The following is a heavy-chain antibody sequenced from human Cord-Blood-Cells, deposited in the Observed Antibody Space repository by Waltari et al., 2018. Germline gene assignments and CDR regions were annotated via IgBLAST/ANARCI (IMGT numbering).Heavy chain of an antibody. Sequence: QVQLVQSGAEVKKPGASVKVYCKASGYTFTSYYMHCVLQAPGHGLEWMGIINPSGGSTSYAQKFQGRVTMTRDTSTSTVYMELSSLRSEDTAVYYCARDRRIISGSYYYYYGMYVWGQGTTVTVSS. V-gene: IGHV1-46*03. CDR2: INPSGGST. CDR1: GYTFTSYY. D-gene: IGHD1-26*01. J-gene: IGHJ6*02. CDR3: ARDRRIISGSYYYYYGMYV.